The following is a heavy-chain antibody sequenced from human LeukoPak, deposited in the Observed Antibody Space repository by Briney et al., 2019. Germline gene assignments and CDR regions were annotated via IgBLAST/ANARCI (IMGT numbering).Heavy chain of an antibody. V-gene: IGHV5-51*01. CDR3: ATNGGMGSSSSGFDY. Sequence: GESLKISCKGSGYSFTSYWIGWVRQMPGKGLEWMGIIYPGDSETRYSPSFQGQVTISADKSISTAYLQWSSLKASDTAMYYCATNGGMGSSSSGFDYWGQGTLVTVSS. J-gene: IGHJ4*02. CDR2: IYPGDSET. D-gene: IGHD6-6*01. CDR1: GYSFTSYW.